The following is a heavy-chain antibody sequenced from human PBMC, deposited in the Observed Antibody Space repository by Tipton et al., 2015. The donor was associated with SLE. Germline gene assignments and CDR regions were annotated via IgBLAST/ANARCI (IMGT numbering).Heavy chain of an antibody. CDR1: GFTFSSYW. CDR3: VRSPLLFPMDV. J-gene: IGHJ6*02. Sequence: SLRLSCAASGFTFSSYWMHWVRQAPGKGLVWVSRSDKDGISTTYADSVKGRYIISRDDSKNTLYLQMNTLRADDTAVCYCVRSPLLFPMDVWGQGTTVIVSS. D-gene: IGHD2-21*02. V-gene: IGHV3-74*01. CDR2: SDKDGIST.